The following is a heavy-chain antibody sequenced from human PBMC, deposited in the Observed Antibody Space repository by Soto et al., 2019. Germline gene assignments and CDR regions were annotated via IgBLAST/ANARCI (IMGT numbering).Heavy chain of an antibody. CDR3: ARLQAAVPHY. CDR1: GDSISGSPYF. Sequence: QLQLQESGPGLVKPSETLSLTCTDSGDSISGSPYFWGWIRQPPGKGLEWIASIFYDGYTYHTPSINSRAIISLDTSKNQFSLKLTSVAAADRAIYFCARLQAAVPHYWGQGTLVIVSS. V-gene: IGHV4-39*01. CDR2: IFYDGYT. D-gene: IGHD6-13*01. J-gene: IGHJ4*02.